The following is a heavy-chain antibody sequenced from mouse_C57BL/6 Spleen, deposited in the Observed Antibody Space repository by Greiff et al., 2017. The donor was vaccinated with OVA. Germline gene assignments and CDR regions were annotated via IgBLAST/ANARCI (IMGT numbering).Heavy chain of an antibody. J-gene: IGHJ3*01. D-gene: IGHD1-1*01. Sequence: VQLKESGGGLVKPGGSLKLSCAASGFTFSSYAMSWVRQTPEKRLEWVATISDGGSYTYYPDNVKGRFTISRDNAKNNLYLQMSHLKSEDTAMYYCARGYYGSSYPFAYWGQGTLVTVSA. CDR3: ARGYYGSSYPFAY. V-gene: IGHV5-4*01. CDR1: GFTFSSYA. CDR2: ISDGGSYT.